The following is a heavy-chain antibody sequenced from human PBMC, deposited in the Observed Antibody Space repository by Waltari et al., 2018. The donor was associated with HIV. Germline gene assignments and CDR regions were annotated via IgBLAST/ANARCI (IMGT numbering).Heavy chain of an antibody. CDR3: AKDLVTRAFFYFYGMHV. Sequence: QVQLEESGGGVVQSGRSLRLTCVASGFNFSTFGMHWVRQAPGKGVEWGGVIFYDGHNKQYADSVKGRFTISRDNSNSTLFLQMSSLRPDDTAVYFCAKDLVTRAFFYFYGMHVWGQGTTVTVSS. CDR2: IFYDGHNK. V-gene: IGHV3-30*18. D-gene: IGHD3-10*01. J-gene: IGHJ6*02. CDR1: GFNFSTFG.